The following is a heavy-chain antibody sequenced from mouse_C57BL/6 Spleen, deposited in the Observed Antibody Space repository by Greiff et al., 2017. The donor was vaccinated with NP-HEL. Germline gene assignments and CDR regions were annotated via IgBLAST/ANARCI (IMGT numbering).Heavy chain of an antibody. CDR2: IDPSDSYT. CDR3: ARSGYYYGSSYDFYAMDY. CDR1: GYTFTSYW. D-gene: IGHD1-1*01. V-gene: IGHV1-50*01. Sequence: QVQLQQPGAELVKPGASVKLSCKASGYTFTSYWMQWVKQRPGQGLEWIGEIDPSDSYTNYNQKFKGKATLTVDTSSSTAYMQLSSLTSEDSAVYYGARSGYYYGSSYDFYAMDYWGQRTSVTVSS. J-gene: IGHJ4*01.